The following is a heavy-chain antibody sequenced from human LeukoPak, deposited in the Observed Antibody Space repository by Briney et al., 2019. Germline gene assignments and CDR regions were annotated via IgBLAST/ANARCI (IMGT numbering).Heavy chain of an antibody. D-gene: IGHD3-16*01. CDR2: ILNDGSQE. CDR1: GLTFSSYG. V-gene: IGHV3-33*01. CDR3: ARDDALGDNALDI. Sequence: GGSPRLSCAASGLTFSSYGMHWVRQAPGKGLEWVAVILNDGSQEKYADSVKGRFTISRDNSKNPLFLQMNSLRAEDTAVYYCARDDALGDNALDIWGQGTMVTVSS. J-gene: IGHJ3*02.